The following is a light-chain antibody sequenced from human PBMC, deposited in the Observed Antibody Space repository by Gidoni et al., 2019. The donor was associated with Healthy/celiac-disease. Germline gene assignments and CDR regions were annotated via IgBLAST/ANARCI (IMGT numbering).Light chain of an antibody. CDR2: LNSYGSH. J-gene: IGLJ3*02. CDR3: QTWGTCMV. V-gene: IGLV4-69*01. Sequence: QLVLSQSPSVSAPLGASVKLTCTLSSGHSSYAIAWHQQQLEKGRWYLMKLNSYGSHSKGGGIPDRFSGSSSGAERYLTISSLQSEDEADYYGQTWGTCMVFGGGTKRTVL. CDR1: SGHSSYA.